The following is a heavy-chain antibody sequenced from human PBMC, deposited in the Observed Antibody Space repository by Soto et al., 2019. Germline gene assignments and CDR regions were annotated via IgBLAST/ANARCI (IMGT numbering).Heavy chain of an antibody. J-gene: IGHJ6*02. D-gene: IGHD3-10*01. CDR3: AKDFRGGRGGTYYGMDV. CDR1: GFTFSTYA. Sequence: EVQLVESGGGLVQPGGSLRLSCAASGFTFSTYAINWVRQAPGKGLEWVSGISGSGSTTYYADSVKGRFTISRDNSMDTLYLQMNSLGAEDTAVYYCAKDFRGGRGGTYYGMDVWGQGTTVTVSS. V-gene: IGHV3-23*04. CDR2: ISGSGSTT.